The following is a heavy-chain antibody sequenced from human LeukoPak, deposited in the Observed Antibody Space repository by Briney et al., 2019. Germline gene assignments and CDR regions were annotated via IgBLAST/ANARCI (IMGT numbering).Heavy chain of an antibody. V-gene: IGHV4-30-2*01. CDR3: ARGVEGFDY. J-gene: IGHJ4*02. Sequence: PSETLSLTCTVSGGSISSGGYYWSWIRQHPGKGLEWIGYIYHSGSTYYNPSLNTRVTVSLDRSKNQFSLELSSVTAADTAVYYCARGVEGFDYWGQGTLVTVSS. CDR1: GGSISSGGYY. CDR2: IYHSGST.